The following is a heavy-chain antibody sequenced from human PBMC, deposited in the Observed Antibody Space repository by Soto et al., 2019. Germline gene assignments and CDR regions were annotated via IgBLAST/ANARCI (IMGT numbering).Heavy chain of an antibody. V-gene: IGHV4-39*01. D-gene: IGHD3-3*01. CDR3: ASYDFWSGQPSKGKFDY. CDR2: IYYSGST. CDR1: GGSISSSSYY. Sequence: SETLSLTCTVSGGSISSSSYYWGWIRQPPGKGLEWIGSIYYSGSTYYNPSLKGRVTISVDTSKNQFSLKLSSVTAADTAVYYCASYDFWSGQPSKGKFDYWGQGTLVTVSS. J-gene: IGHJ4*02.